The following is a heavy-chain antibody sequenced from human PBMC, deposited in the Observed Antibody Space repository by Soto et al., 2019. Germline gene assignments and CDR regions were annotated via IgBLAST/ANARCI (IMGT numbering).Heavy chain of an antibody. CDR2: IYHPGST. V-gene: IGHV4-30-2*01. CDR1: GGSINSGCYS. J-gene: IGHJ5*02. CDR3: ARRRGVVMAGGNDWFDP. Sequence: TLSLTCAVSGGSINSGCYSWSWIRQPPGKGLEWIGYIYHPGSTKYHPSLKGRAIISIDMSKNQFSLNLSSVTAADTAFYYCARRRGVVMAGGNDWFDPWGQGILVTVSS. D-gene: IGHD5-12*01.